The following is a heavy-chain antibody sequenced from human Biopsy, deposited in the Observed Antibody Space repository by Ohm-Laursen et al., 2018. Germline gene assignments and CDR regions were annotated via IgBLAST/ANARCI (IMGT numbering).Heavy chain of an antibody. V-gene: IGHV3-11*01. CDR1: GFTFGDYY. CDR2: ISGSGVTK. D-gene: IGHD3-10*01. Sequence: SLRLSCAASGFTFGDYYMSWICLAPGKGLEWLSYISGSGVTKMYADSVKGRFTVSRDNAKNSLYLEMNNLTAEDTAVYYCATDGAGSYNENWGQGTLVSVSS. J-gene: IGHJ4*02. CDR3: ATDGAGSYNEN.